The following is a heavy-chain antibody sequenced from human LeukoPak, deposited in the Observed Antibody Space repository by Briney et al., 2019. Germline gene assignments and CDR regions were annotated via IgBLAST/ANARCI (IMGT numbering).Heavy chain of an antibody. CDR3: ARGPLRSLCAGGSCSNWFDP. CDR2: INHSGST. J-gene: IGHJ5*02. V-gene: IGHV4-34*01. CDR1: GGSFSGYY. Sequence: PSETLSLTCAVYGGSFSGYYWSWIRQPPGKGLEWIGEINHSGSTNYNPSLKSRVTISVDTSKNQFSLKLSSVTAADTAVYYCARGPLRSLCAGGSCSNWFDPWGQGTLVAVSS. D-gene: IGHD2-15*01.